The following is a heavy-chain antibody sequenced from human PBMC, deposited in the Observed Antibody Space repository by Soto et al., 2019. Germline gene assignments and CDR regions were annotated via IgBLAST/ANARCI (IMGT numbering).Heavy chain of an antibody. Sequence: QVQLVESGGGVVQPGRSLRLSCAASGFTFSSYGMHWVRQAPGKGLEWVAVISYDGSNKYYADSVKGRFTISRDNSKNTLYLQMNSLRAEDTAVYYCAREPVGSSWYRYFDYWGQGTLVTVSS. CDR3: AREPVGSSWYRYFDY. CDR2: ISYDGSNK. D-gene: IGHD6-13*01. J-gene: IGHJ4*02. V-gene: IGHV3-30*03. CDR1: GFTFSSYG.